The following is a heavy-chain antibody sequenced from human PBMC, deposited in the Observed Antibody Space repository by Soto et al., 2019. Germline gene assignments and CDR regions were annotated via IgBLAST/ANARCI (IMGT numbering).Heavy chain of an antibody. Sequence: SETLSLTCTVSGGSISSGGYYWSWIRQHPGKGLEWIGYIYYSGSTYYNPSLKGRVTISVDTSKNQFSLKLSSVTAADTAVYYCARARSLGYCSSTSCPNWFDPWGQGTLVTVSS. CDR1: GGSISSGGYY. CDR2: IYYSGST. J-gene: IGHJ5*02. D-gene: IGHD2-2*01. CDR3: ARARSLGYCSSTSCPNWFDP. V-gene: IGHV4-31*03.